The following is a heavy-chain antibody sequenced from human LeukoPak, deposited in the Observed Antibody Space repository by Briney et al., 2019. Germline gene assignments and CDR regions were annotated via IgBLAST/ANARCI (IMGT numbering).Heavy chain of an antibody. J-gene: IGHJ6*03. CDR3: ARDGVGYCSGGSCHYYYYYMDV. CDR2: INPNSGGT. V-gene: IGHV1-2*02. D-gene: IGHD2-15*01. Sequence: ASVKVSCKASGYTFTGYYIHWVRQAPGQGLEWMGWINPNSGGTNYAQKFQGRVTMTRDTSISTAYMELSRLRSDDTAVYYCARDGVGYCSGGSCHYYYYYMDVWGKGTTVTISS. CDR1: GYTFTGYY.